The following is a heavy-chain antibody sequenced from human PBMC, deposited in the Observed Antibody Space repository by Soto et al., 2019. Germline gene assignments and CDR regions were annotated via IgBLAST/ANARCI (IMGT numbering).Heavy chain of an antibody. CDR1: GYTLTDLS. CDR2: FDPEEGKT. CDR3: AIKLGYFDY. D-gene: IGHD6-6*01. Sequence: QVQLVRSGAEVKKPGASVKVSCKVSGYTLTDLSMHWVRQAPGKGLEWMGGFDPEEGKTVYAQRFQGRLTMTGDTSTDTRYMELHSLTSDDTAVYYCAIKLGYFDYWGQGTLVTVSS. V-gene: IGHV1-24*01. J-gene: IGHJ4*02.